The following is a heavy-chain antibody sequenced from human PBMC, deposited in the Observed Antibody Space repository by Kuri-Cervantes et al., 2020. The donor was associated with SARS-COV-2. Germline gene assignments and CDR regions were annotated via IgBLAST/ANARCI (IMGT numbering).Heavy chain of an antibody. D-gene: IGHD5-24*01. Sequence: SETLSLTCIVSGDSISSYYWSWIRQPPGKGLEWIGYIYHSGSTNYKPSLKSRVTISVDRSKNHFSLKVSSVTAADTAVYYCARGNSHIEMATILGNWYFDLWGRGTLVTVSS. V-gene: IGHV4-59*01. CDR3: ARGNSHIEMATILGNWYFDL. CDR2: IYHSGST. J-gene: IGHJ2*01. CDR1: GDSISSYY.